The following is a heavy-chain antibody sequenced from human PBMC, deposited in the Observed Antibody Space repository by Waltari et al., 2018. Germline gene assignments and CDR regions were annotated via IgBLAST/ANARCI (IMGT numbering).Heavy chain of an antibody. CDR3: AKDFRRQWLVHFGLACY. J-gene: IGHJ4*02. CDR2: FYSGGST. D-gene: IGHD6-19*01. Sequence: EVQLVESGGGLIQPGGSLGLSCAASGFTVRSSYMSWVRQATGKGLEWVSVFYSGGSTYYADSVNVRFTISRDNSKNTLYLQMNSLRAEDTAVYYCAKDFRRQWLVHFGLACYWGQGTLVTVSS. CDR1: GFTVRSSY. V-gene: IGHV3-66*03.